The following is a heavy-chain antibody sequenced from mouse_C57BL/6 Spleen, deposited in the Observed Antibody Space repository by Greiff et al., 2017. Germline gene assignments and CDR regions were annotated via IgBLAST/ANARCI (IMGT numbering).Heavy chain of an antibody. J-gene: IGHJ2*01. CDR1: GYTFTSYG. Sequence: QVQLKESGAELARPGASVKLSCKASGYTFTSYGISWVKQRPGQGLEWIGEIYPRSGNTYYNEKFKGKATLTADTSSSTAYMELRSLTSEDSAVYYCARKSPTTVEAPFDDWGKGTTLTVSS. CDR3: ARKSPTTVEAPFDD. D-gene: IGHD1-1*01. V-gene: IGHV1-81*01. CDR2: IYPRSGNT.